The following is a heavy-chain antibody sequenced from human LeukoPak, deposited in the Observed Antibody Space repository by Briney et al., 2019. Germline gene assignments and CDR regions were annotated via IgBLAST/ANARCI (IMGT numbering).Heavy chain of an antibody. CDR3: ARRLAVTGKYYFDF. V-gene: IGHV4-30-4*01. Sequence: PSQTLSLTCTVSGGSISSGDYYWSWIRQPPGKGLEWIGYIYYSGSTYYNPSLKSRVTISVDTSKNQFSLRLSSVTAADTAVYYCARRLAVTGKYYFDFWGQGTLVTVSS. D-gene: IGHD6-19*01. CDR2: IYYSGST. CDR1: GGSISSGDYY. J-gene: IGHJ4*02.